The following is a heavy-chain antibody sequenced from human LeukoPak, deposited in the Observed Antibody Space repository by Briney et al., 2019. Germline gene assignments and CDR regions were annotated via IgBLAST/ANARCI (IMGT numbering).Heavy chain of an antibody. CDR3: ARGLLYYYDSSGYYFDY. Sequence: GGSLRLSCAASGFTFSSYGMHWVRQAPGKGLEWVAVIWYDGSNKYYADSVKGRFTISRDNSKNTLYLQMNSLRAEDTAVYYCARGLLYYYDSSGYYFDYWGQGTLVTVSS. CDR2: IWYDGSNK. V-gene: IGHV3-33*01. D-gene: IGHD3-22*01. CDR1: GFTFSSYG. J-gene: IGHJ4*02.